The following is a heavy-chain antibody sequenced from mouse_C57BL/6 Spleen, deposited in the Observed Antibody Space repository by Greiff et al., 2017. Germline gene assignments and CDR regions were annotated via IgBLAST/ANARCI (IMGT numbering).Heavy chain of an antibody. CDR3: ARVGVVAKAMDY. CDR2: IDPSDSYT. CDR1: GYTFTSYW. J-gene: IGHJ4*01. Sequence: QVQLQQPGAELVMPGASVKLSCKASGYTFTSYWMHWVKQRPGQGLEWIGEIDPSDSYTNYNQKFKGKSTLTVDKSSSTAYMQLSSLTSEDSAVYYCARVGVVAKAMDYWGQGTSVTVSS. V-gene: IGHV1-69*01. D-gene: IGHD1-1*01.